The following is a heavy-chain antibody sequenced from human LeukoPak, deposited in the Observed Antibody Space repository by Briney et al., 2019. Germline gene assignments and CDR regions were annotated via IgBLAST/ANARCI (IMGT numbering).Heavy chain of an antibody. D-gene: IGHD1-26*01. CDR2: IYTSGST. Sequence: SETLSLTCTVSGGSISSYYWSWIRQPAGKGLEWIGRIYTSGSTNYNPSLKSRVTMSVDPSKNRFSLQLRSVTAADTAMYYCASPSKWELSDLDYWGQGTLVTVSS. CDR1: GGSISSYY. V-gene: IGHV4-4*07. CDR3: ASPSKWELSDLDY. J-gene: IGHJ4*02.